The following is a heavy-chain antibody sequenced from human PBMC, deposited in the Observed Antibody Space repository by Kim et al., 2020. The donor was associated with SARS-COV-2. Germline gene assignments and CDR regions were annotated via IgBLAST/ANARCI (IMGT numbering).Heavy chain of an antibody. CDR3: AKWSVTTLYYYYGMDV. CDR1: GFTFSSYA. Sequence: GGSLRLSCAASGFTFSSYAMSWVRQAPGKGLEWVSAISGSGGSTYYADSVKGRFTISRDNSKNTLYLQMNSLRAEDTAVYYCAKWSVTTLYYYYGMDVWGQGTTVTVSS. J-gene: IGHJ6*02. V-gene: IGHV3-23*01. CDR2: ISGSGGST. D-gene: IGHD4-4*01.